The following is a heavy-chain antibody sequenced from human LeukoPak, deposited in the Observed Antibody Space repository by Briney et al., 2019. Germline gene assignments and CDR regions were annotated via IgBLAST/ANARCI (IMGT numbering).Heavy chain of an antibody. D-gene: IGHD2-2*01. Sequence: PGGSLRLSCAAAGFTFSSYAMSWVRQAPGKGLEWVSAISGSGGSTYYADSVKGRFTISRDNSKNTLYLQMNSLRAEDTAVYHCAKDTRRKDIVVEGSWFDPWGQGTLVTVSS. CDR2: ISGSGGST. CDR3: AKDTRRKDIVVEGSWFDP. J-gene: IGHJ5*02. CDR1: GFTFSSYA. V-gene: IGHV3-23*01.